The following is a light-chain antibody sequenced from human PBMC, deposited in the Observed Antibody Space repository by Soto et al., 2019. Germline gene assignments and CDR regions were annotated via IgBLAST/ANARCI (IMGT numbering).Light chain of an antibody. Sequence: DIQMTQSPSTLSASVGDRVTITCRASQSISFWLAWYQQKPGKAPKLLIYDASRLESGVPSRFSGSGSGTEFTLTISSLQPDDFATYYCQQYNSYHLTFGGGTKVDIK. CDR1: QSISFW. CDR3: QQYNSYHLT. J-gene: IGKJ4*01. V-gene: IGKV1-5*01. CDR2: DAS.